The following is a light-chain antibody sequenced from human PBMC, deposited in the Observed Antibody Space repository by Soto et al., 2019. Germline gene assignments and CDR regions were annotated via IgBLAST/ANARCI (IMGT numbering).Light chain of an antibody. V-gene: IGKV1-17*03. Sequence: DIQLTQSPSAMSASVGDRVTITSRASQGISNYLAWFQQKPGKVPKRLLYAAFTLPSGVPSTFSGSGSWTDFTLTISSLQPEDCANYYCLPHYNYPRNFGTGTKVDIK. J-gene: IGKJ3*01. CDR2: AAF. CDR3: LPHYNYPRN. CDR1: QGISNY.